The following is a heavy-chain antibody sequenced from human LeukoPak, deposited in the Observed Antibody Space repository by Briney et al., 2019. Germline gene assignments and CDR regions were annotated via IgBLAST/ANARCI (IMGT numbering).Heavy chain of an antibody. CDR2: ISYSSSSI. CDR1: GFTFNSYG. J-gene: IGHJ4*02. V-gene: IGHV3-48*01. CDR3: ARRGGTRQYYFDY. Sequence: GGSLRLSCVASGFTFNSYGMNWVRQAPGKGLEWVSYISYSSSSIHYADSVKGRFTISRDNAKNSLYLQMNFLKSEDTAVYYCARRGGTRQYYFDYWGQGTLVTVSS. D-gene: IGHD1-1*01.